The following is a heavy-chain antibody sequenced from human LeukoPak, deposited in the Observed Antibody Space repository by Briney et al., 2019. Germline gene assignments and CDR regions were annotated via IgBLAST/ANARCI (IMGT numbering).Heavy chain of an antibody. J-gene: IGHJ6*03. Sequence: GASVKVSCKASGYTFSDYDVNWVRQAPGQGLEWMGWMNPTSGDPGYAQKFQGRVTMTRSMSRNTAYMELSRLRSEDTTVYFCARVVMKAFYYYYMDVWGKGTTIIISS. CDR2: MNPTSGDP. D-gene: IGHD2-21*01. CDR1: GYTFSDYD. V-gene: IGHV1-8*01. CDR3: ARVVMKAFYYYYMDV.